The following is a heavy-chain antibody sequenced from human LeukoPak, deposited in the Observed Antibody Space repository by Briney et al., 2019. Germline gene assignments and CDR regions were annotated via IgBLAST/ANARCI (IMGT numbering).Heavy chain of an antibody. V-gene: IGHV1-18*03. J-gene: IGHJ6*02. Sequence: GASVKVSCKASGYTFTSYGISWVRQAPGQGLEWMGWISAYNGNTNYAQKLQGRVTMTTDTSTSTAYVELRSLRSDDMAVYYCAREFGGYDFFYYYYYGMDVWGQGTTVTVSS. CDR2: ISAYNGNT. CDR3: AREFGGYDFFYYYYYGMDV. D-gene: IGHD3-3*01. CDR1: GYTFTSYG.